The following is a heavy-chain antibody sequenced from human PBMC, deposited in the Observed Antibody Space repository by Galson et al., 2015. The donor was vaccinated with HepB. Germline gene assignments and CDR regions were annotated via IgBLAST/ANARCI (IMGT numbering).Heavy chain of an antibody. V-gene: IGHV3-11*01. Sequence: SLRLSCAASGVTFSDYYMSWSRQAPGKGLEWVSYISSSGSTICYADPVKGRFTISRDNAENSLYLQMNSLRAEGTAVYYCARGDYYSDSSGASWGFNASDICGPGTMVTASS. D-gene: IGHD3-22*01. CDR1: GVTFSDYY. CDR3: ARGDYYSDSSGASWGFNASDI. CDR2: ISSSGSTI. J-gene: IGHJ3*02.